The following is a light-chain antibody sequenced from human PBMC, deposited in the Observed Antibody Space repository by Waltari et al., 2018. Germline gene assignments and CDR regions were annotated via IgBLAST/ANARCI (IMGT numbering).Light chain of an antibody. Sequence: QSALTQPPSASGPPGRSVTTSCTGTSSAIGGYNFFSWYQQHPGKAPKPMIYDVTKRPSGVPDLFSGSKSGNTAYLTVSGLQAEDEADYYCNSYAGTNTMVFGGGTKLTVL. V-gene: IGLV2-8*01. CDR3: NSYAGTNTMV. J-gene: IGLJ2*01. CDR1: SSAIGGYNF. CDR2: DVT.